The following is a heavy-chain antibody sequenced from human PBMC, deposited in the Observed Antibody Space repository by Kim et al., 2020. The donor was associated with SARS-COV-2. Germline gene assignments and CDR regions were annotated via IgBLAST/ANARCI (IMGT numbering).Heavy chain of an antibody. CDR2: FDPEDGET. CDR1: GYTLTELS. J-gene: IGHJ6*02. D-gene: IGHD6-25*01. CDR3: ATDAWPRLRNQYYGMDV. V-gene: IGHV1-24*01. Sequence: ASVKVSCKVSGYTLTELSMHWVRQAPGKGLEWMGGFDPEDGETIYAQKFQGRVTMTEDTSTDTAYMELSSLRSEDTAVYYCATDAWPRLRNQYYGMDVWGQGTTVTVSS.